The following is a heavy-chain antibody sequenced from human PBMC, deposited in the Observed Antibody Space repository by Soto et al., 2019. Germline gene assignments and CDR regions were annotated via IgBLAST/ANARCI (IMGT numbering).Heavy chain of an antibody. D-gene: IGHD3-3*02. V-gene: IGHV3-23*01. J-gene: IGHJ4*02. Sequence: GGSLRLSCAACGFTFSSYSMSWVRQAPGKGLEWVSAISGSGGSTYYADSVKGRFTISRDNSKNTLYLQMNSLRAEDTAVYYCATNLKTHFDFDYCGQRILITVSS. CDR3: ATNLKTHFDFDY. CDR1: GFTFSSYS. CDR2: ISGSGGST.